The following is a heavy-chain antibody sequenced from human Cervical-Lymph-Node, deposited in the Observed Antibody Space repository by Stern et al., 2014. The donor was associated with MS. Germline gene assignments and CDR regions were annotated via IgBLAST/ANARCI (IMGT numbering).Heavy chain of an antibody. J-gene: IGHJ2*01. V-gene: IGHV3-21*01. Sequence: EVQPVQSGGGLVKPGGSLRLSCAASGFTFSSYSMNWVRQAPGKGLEWVSSISSSGSFIYYADSVKGRFTISRDNAKNSLYLQMNSLRAEDTALYYCARVNEGFWYLDLWGRGTLVTASS. CDR3: ARVNEGFWYLDL. CDR2: ISSSGSFI. CDR1: GFTFSSYS.